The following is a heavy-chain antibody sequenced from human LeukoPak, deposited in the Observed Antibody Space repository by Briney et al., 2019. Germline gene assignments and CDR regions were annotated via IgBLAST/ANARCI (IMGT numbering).Heavy chain of an antibody. Sequence: GGPLKLSCEAPGFSFSDYYITWIRQAPGKGLEGVSYISPSTTHTPYAASVKGRFTISRDNAENSLYLQTDSLRAEDTALYYCARVVTTAAAGTVDYWGQGTLVTVSS. D-gene: IGHD6-13*01. CDR1: GFSFSDYY. J-gene: IGHJ4*02. CDR2: ISPSTTHT. V-gene: IGHV3-11*03. CDR3: ARVVTTAAAGTVDY.